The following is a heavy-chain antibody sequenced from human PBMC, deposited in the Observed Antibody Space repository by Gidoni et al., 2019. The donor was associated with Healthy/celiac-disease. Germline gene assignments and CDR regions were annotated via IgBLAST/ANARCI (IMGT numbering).Heavy chain of an antibody. CDR3: ARQVVYAIDLVGGNWFDP. D-gene: IGHD2-8*02. J-gene: IGHJ5*02. V-gene: IGHV4-39*01. CDR1: GGSISSSSSS. Sequence: QLQLQESGPGLVKPSETLSLTCTVSGGSISSSSSSWGWIRQPPGKGLEWIGSIYYSGSTYYNPSLKSRVTISVDTSKNQFSLKLSSVTAADTAVYYCARQVVYAIDLVGGNWFDPWGQGTLVTVSS. CDR2: IYYSGST.